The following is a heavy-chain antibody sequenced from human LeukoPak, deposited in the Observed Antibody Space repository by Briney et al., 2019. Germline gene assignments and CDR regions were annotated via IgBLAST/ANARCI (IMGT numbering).Heavy chain of an antibody. CDR1: GFTFSSYA. V-gene: IGHV3-64*02. CDR3: ARTLFGDQYQLLHNWFDP. J-gene: IGHJ5*02. CDR2: ISSNGGST. Sequence: GGSLRLSCAASGFTFSSYAMHWVRQAPGKGLEYVSAISSNGGSTYYADSVKGRFTISRDNSKNTLYLQMGSLRAEDMAVYYCARTLFGDQYQLLHNWFDPWGQGTLVTVSS. D-gene: IGHD2-2*01.